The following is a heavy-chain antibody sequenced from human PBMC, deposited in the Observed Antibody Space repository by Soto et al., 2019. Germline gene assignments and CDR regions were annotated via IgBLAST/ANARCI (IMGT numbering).Heavy chain of an antibody. CDR3: ARLRWYCSSTRCYGDYGMDV. Sequence: SETLSLTCTVSGGSISSGPYSWGWIRQPPGEGLEWIGTFHYSESTYYNPSLESRVTISVDTSKNQFSLKVTSVTVADTAVYYCARLRWYCSSTRCYGDYGMDVWGQGTTVTV. CDR2: FHYSEST. D-gene: IGHD2-2*01. V-gene: IGHV4-39*01. CDR1: GGSISSGPYS. J-gene: IGHJ6*02.